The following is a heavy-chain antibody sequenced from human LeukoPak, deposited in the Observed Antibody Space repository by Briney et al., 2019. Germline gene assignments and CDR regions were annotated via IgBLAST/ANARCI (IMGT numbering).Heavy chain of an antibody. D-gene: IGHD3-10*01. CDR2: INPNSGGT. CDR3: ARGGHYYVSGSYYYYYGMDV. V-gene: IGHV1-2*02. J-gene: IGHJ6*02. CDR1: GYTFTAYY. Sequence: ASVKVSCKASGYTFTAYYMHWVRQAPGQGLEWMGWINPNSGGTNYAQKFQGRVTMTRDTSISTAYMELSRLRSDDTAVYYCARGGHYYVSGSYYYYYGMDVWGQGTTVTVSS.